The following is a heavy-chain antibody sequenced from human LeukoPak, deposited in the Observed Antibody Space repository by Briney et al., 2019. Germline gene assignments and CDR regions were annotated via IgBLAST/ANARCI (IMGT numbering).Heavy chain of an antibody. Sequence: GGSLRLSCEGSRFTFSTSWMHWVRQAPGKGLVWVSRIDSDGSRITYADSVKGRFTISRDNAKNTVYLQMNSLRAEDTAVYYCARGIAELDYWGQGTLVTVSS. J-gene: IGHJ4*02. CDR1: RFTFSTSW. CDR2: IDSDGSRI. CDR3: ARGIAELDY. D-gene: IGHD6-13*01. V-gene: IGHV3-74*03.